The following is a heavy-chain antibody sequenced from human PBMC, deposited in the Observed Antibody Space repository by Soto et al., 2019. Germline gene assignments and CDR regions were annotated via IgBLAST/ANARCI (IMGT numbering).Heavy chain of an antibody. V-gene: IGHV3-33*01. J-gene: IGHJ5*02. CDR2: IWYDGSNK. CDR3: ARDSSGYDWNISGWFPAGFHP. Sequence: QVQLVESGGGVVQPGRSLRLSCAASGFTFSSYGMHWVRQAPGKGLEWVAIIWYDGSNKYYADSVEGRFTISRDDSKHSVYLHMDNLRAEDTAVYYCARDSSGYDWNISGWFPAGFHPGGQGTLVTVSS. CDR1: GFTFSSYG. D-gene: IGHD5-12*01.